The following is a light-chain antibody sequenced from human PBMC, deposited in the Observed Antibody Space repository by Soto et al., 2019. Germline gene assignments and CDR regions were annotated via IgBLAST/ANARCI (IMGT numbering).Light chain of an antibody. V-gene: IGKV1-27*01. CDR1: QGISIY. J-gene: IGKJ1*01. CDR2: AAS. Sequence: DIQMTQSPSSLSASVGDRVTITCRASQGISIYLAWYQQKPGKVPKVLIYAASTLQSGVPTRFSGSRSGTDFTLTIDSLQPEDAGTYYCQKYDDVSWTFGQGTKVDI. CDR3: QKYDDVSWT.